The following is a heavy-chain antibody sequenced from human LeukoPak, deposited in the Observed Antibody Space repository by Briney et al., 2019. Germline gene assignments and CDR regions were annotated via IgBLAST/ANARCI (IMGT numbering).Heavy chain of an antibody. V-gene: IGHV3-23*01. J-gene: IGHJ4*02. Sequence: PGGSLRLSCAASGFTFSTYAMSWVRRTPGRGLEWVSAITGPGGSTYYADSVKGRFTISRDNSKNTLSLQLNTLRAEDTAVYYCGKDPPILRWSFDYWGQGTLVTVSS. CDR2: ITGPGGST. D-gene: IGHD4-23*01. CDR1: GFTFSTYA. CDR3: GKDPPILRWSFDY.